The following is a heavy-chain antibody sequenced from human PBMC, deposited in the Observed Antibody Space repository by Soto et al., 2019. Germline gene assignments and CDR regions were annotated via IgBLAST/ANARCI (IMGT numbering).Heavy chain of an antibody. V-gene: IGHV4-31*03. Sequence: QVQLQESGPGLVKPSQTLSLTCTVSGGSISSGGYYWSWIRQHPGKGLEWIGYIYYSGSTYYNPSLKSRVTISVDTSKNQFSLKLSSATAADTAVYYCARDQGIVLVPAASYYYYGMDVWGQGTTVTVSS. CDR2: IYYSGST. J-gene: IGHJ6*02. CDR1: GGSISSGGYY. CDR3: ARDQGIVLVPAASYYYYGMDV. D-gene: IGHD2-2*01.